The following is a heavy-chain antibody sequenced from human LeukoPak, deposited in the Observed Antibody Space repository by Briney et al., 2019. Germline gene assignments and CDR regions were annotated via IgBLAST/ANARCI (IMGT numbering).Heavy chain of an antibody. CDR2: IYYSGST. J-gene: IGHJ6*02. CDR1: GGSISYYY. D-gene: IGHD1-26*01. CDR3: ARDGKISPYHGLDV. Sequence: PSETLSLTCTVSGGSISYYYWSWIRQPPGRGLEWIGYIYYSGSTYYNPSLKSRVTISVDTSKNQFSLNLSSVTAADTAVYYCARDGKISPYHGLDVWGQGTTVTVSS. V-gene: IGHV4-59*01.